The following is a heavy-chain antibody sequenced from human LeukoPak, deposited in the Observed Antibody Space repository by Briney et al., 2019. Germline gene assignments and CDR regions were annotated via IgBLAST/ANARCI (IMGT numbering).Heavy chain of an antibody. CDR2: IYPGDSDT. Sequence: GESLKIPSKGSGYSFTSHWIGWVRQMPGKGLEWMGIIYPGDSDTRYSPSFQGQVTISADKSISTAYLQWSSLKASDTAMYYCARQKRRSGYDFDYWGQGTLVTVSS. D-gene: IGHD5-12*01. V-gene: IGHV5-51*01. J-gene: IGHJ4*02. CDR1: GYSFTSHW. CDR3: ARQKRRSGYDFDY.